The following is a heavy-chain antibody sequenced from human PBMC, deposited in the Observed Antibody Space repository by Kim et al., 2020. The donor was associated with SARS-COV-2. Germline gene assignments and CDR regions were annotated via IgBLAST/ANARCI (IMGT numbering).Heavy chain of an antibody. J-gene: IGHJ4*02. CDR1: GGSFSGYY. Sequence: SETLSLTCAVYGGSFSGYYWSWIRQPPGKGLEWIGEINHSGSTNYNPSLKSRVTISVDTSKNQFSLKLSSVTAADTAVYYCARGVAMVAAAGIWGPGTPV. CDR3: ARGVAMVAAAGI. V-gene: IGHV4-34*01. CDR2: INHSGST. D-gene: IGHD6-13*01.